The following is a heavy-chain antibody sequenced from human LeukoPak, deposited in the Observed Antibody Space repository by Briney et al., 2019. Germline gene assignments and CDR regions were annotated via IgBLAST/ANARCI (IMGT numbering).Heavy chain of an antibody. Sequence: PGGPLRLSCEASGFSFSDYWMTWVRQAPGKGLEWVANIKQDGSETYYVDSVNGRFTASRDNAKNSLYLQMTYVGVDDTAVYYCARGGMTGTADYWGQGTLVTVSS. CDR2: IKQDGSET. CDR1: GFSFSDYW. V-gene: IGHV3-7*01. J-gene: IGHJ4*02. D-gene: IGHD1-7*01. CDR3: ARGGMTGTADY.